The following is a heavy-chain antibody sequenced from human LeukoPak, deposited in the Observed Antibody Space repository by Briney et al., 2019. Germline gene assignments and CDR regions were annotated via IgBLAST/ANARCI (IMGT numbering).Heavy chain of an antibody. CDR1: GGSISSSSYY. D-gene: IGHD1-26*01. J-gene: IGHJ5*02. CDR3: ARDFRYSGSYYNWFDP. CDR2: IYYSGST. Sequence: PSETLSLTCTVSGGSISSSSYYWGWIRQPPGKGLEWIGRIYYSGSTYYNPSLKSRVTISVDTSKNQFSLKLSSVTAADTAVYYCARDFRYSGSYYNWFDPWGQGTLVTVSS. V-gene: IGHV4-39*02.